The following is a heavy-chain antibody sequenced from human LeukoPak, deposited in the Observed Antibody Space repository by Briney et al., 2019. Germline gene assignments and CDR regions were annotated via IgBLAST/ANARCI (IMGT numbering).Heavy chain of an antibody. CDR2: ISGSGGST. CDR3: AKVTSQAHYSGSPYYYYMDV. J-gene: IGHJ6*03. Sequence: GGSLRLSCAASGFTFSSYGMSWVRQAPGKGLEWVSAISGSGGSTYYADSVKGRFTISRDNSKNTLYLQMNSLRAEDTALYYCAKVTSQAHYSGSPYYYYMDVWGKGTTVTISS. CDR1: GFTFSSYG. D-gene: IGHD1-26*01. V-gene: IGHV3-23*01.